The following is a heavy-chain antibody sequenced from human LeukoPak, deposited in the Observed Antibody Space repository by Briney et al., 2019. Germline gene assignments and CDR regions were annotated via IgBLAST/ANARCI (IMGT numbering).Heavy chain of an antibody. CDR1: GFTFSTYW. Sequence: GGSLRLSCAASGFTFSTYWMHWVRRAPGKGVVWVSRIVSDGSGTTYADSVRGRFTISRDNAKNTLYLQMNSLRAEDTAVYYCAGGGSPPEALGDAFDIWGQGTMVTVSS. V-gene: IGHV3-74*01. CDR2: IVSDGSGT. CDR3: AGGGSPPEALGDAFDI. D-gene: IGHD1-26*01. J-gene: IGHJ3*02.